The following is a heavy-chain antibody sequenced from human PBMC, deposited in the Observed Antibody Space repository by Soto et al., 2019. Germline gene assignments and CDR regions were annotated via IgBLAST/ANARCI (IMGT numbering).Heavy chain of an antibody. J-gene: IGHJ4*02. CDR1: CGSISSGGYY. V-gene: IGHV4-31*03. CDR2: IYYSGST. D-gene: IGHD3-3*01. Sequence: SETLSLTCTVSCGSISSGGYYWSWIRQHPGKGLEWIGYIYYSGSTYYNPSLKSRVTISVDTSKNQFSLKLSSVTAADTAVYYCARQPRVPHYFDYWGQGTLVTVSS. CDR3: ARQPRVPHYFDY.